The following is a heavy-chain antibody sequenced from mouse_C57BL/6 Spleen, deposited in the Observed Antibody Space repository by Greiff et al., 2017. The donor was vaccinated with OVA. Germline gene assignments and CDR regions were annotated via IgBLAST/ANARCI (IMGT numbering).Heavy chain of an antibody. V-gene: IGHV5-17*01. Sequence: EVKLVEPGGGLVKPGGSLKLSCAASGFTFSDYGMHWVRQAPEKGLEWVAYISSGSSTIYYADTVKGRSTISRDKAKNTLFLQMTSLRSEDAAMYYGARCAYYSHAWFACRGNGALVTVAA. D-gene: IGHD2-12*01. J-gene: IGHJ3*01. CDR2: ISSGSSTI. CDR1: GFTFSDYG. CDR3: ARCAYYSHAWFAC.